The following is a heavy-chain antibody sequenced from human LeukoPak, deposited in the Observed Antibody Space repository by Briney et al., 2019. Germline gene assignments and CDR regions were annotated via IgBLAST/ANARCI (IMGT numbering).Heavy chain of an antibody. Sequence: GGSLRLSCKGTGFIFSDYFVSWIRQAPGKGLEWIAYISTREYFIFYSDSVKGRFTISRDDAKNSLYLQMNSLKDADTAVYYCARGLSDGVSYAFEIWGQGTMVTVSS. D-gene: IGHD3-3*01. J-gene: IGHJ3*02. CDR3: ARGLSDGVSYAFEI. V-gene: IGHV3-11*01. CDR2: ISTREYFI. CDR1: GFIFSDYF.